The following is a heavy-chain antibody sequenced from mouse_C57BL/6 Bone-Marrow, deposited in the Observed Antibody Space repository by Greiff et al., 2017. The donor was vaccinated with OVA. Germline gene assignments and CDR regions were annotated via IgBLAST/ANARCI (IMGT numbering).Heavy chain of an antibody. Sequence: EVKVVESGPELVKPGASVKIPCKASGYTFTDYNMDWVKQSHGKSLEWIGDINPNNGGTIYNQKFKGKATLTVDKSSSTAYMELRSLTSEDTAVYYCARYDYDGFDYWGQGTTLTVSS. CDR1: GYTFTDYN. J-gene: IGHJ2*01. CDR2: INPNNGGT. V-gene: IGHV1-18*01. CDR3: ARYDYDGFDY. D-gene: IGHD2-4*01.